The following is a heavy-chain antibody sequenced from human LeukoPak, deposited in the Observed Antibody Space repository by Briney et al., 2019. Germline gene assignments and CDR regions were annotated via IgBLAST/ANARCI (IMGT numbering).Heavy chain of an antibody. V-gene: IGHV3-21*01. D-gene: IGHD3-3*01. J-gene: IGHJ4*02. CDR1: GFTFSSYS. CDR2: ISSSSSYI. Sequence: GGSLRLSCAASGFTFSSYSMNWVRQAPGKGLEWVSSISSSSSYIYYADSVKGRFTISRDNAKNSLYLQMNSLRAEDTAVYYCEPFGKASDFWSGPVNWGQGTLVTVSS. CDR3: EPFGKASDFWSGPVN.